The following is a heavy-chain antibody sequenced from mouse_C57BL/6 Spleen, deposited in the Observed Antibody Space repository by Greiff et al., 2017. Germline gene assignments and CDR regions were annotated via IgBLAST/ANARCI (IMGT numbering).Heavy chain of an antibody. Sequence: EVQRVESGGGLVKPGGSLKLSCAASGFTFSDYGMHWVRQAPEKGLEWVAYISSGSSTIYYADTVKGRFTISRDNAKNTLFLQMTSLRSEDTAMYYCARRTAQAGFAYWGQGTLVTVSA. V-gene: IGHV5-17*01. CDR3: ARRTAQAGFAY. CDR1: GFTFSDYG. J-gene: IGHJ3*01. D-gene: IGHD3-2*02. CDR2: ISSGSSTI.